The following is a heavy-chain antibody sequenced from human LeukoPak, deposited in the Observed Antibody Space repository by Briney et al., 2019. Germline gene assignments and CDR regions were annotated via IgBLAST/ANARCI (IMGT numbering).Heavy chain of an antibody. CDR3: ARGITIQSWLVDY. D-gene: IGHD5-18*01. CDR2: IYYSGST. J-gene: IGHJ4*02. V-gene: IGHV4-39*07. CDR1: GGSISSSSYY. Sequence: SETLSLTCTVSGGSISSSSYYWGWIRQPPGKGREWIGSIYYSGSTYYNPSLKSRVTISVDTSKNQFSLKLSSVTAADTAVYYCARGITIQSWLVDYWGQGTLVTVSS.